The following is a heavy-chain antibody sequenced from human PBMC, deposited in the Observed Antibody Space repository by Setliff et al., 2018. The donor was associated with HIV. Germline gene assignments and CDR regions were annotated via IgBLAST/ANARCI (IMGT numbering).Heavy chain of an antibody. CDR2: ISPYSGIT. CDR3: ARAGGQLVPFDY. D-gene: IGHD6-6*01. Sequence: ASVKVSCKASGYTFSTYGVTWLRQTPGQGLEWMGWISPYSGITNYAHKFQGRVTMTTDTPTATAYMDLKNLRSDDTAVYYCARAGGQLVPFDYWGQGTLVTVSS. J-gene: IGHJ4*02. CDR1: GYTFSTYG. V-gene: IGHV1-18*01.